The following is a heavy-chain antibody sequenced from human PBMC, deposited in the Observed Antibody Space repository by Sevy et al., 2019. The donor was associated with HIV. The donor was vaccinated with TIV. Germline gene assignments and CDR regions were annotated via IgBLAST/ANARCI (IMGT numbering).Heavy chain of an antibody. CDR1: GFHFNSYE. D-gene: IGHD5-12*01. CDR2: ISSGGSTI. Sequence: GGSLRLSCAASGFHFNSYEMNWVRQAPGKGLEWVSYISSGGSTIYYADSVKGRFTISRDNAKNSLYLQMNSLRAEDTAVYYCARVPPVRSGDDSLNWFAPWGQGTLVTVSS. J-gene: IGHJ5*02. V-gene: IGHV3-48*03. CDR3: ARVPPVRSGDDSLNWFAP.